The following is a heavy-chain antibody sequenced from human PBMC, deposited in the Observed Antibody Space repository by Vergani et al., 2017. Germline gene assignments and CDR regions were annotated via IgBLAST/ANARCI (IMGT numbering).Heavy chain of an antibody. CDR1: GFSFNRYW. J-gene: IGHJ5*01. Sequence: EVQLVESGGGLVQPGGSLRLSCSASGFSFNRYWMHWVRQVQGKGLLWVSRIKSDGSITAYADSVKGRFTISRDNAQNTLYLQMNSLRVEDTGVYYCARARCIETCYMSNWLDSWGQGTLVTVSS. V-gene: IGHV3-74*03. CDR3: ARARCIETCYMSNWLDS. D-gene: IGHD3-9*01. CDR2: IKSDGSIT.